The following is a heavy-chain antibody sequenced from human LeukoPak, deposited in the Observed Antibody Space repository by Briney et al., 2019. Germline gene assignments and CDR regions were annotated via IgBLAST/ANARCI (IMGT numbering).Heavy chain of an antibody. J-gene: IGHJ6*03. D-gene: IGHD2-15*01. CDR1: GGTFSSYA. CDR3: ARDVGEYYYMDV. CDR2: IIPIFGTA. Sequence: SVKVSCKASGGTFSSYAISWVRQAPGQGLEWMGGIIPIFGTANYAQKFQGRVTITADESTSTAYMELSSLRSEDTAIYYCARDVGEYYYMDVWGKGTTVTVSS. V-gene: IGHV1-69*13.